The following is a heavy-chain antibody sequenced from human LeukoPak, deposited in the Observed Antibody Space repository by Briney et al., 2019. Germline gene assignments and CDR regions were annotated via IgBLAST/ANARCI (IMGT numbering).Heavy chain of an antibody. CDR3: ARGIGPEAFQDIVVVPAAIGYAFDI. V-gene: IGHV1-46*01. Sequence: GASVKVSCKASGYTFTSYYMHWVRQAPGQGLEWMGIINPSGGSTSYAQKFQGRVTMTRDMSTSTVYMELSSLRSEDTAVYYCARGIGPEAFQDIVVVPAAIGYAFDIWGQRTMVTVSS. CDR1: GYTFTSYY. D-gene: IGHD2-2*01. J-gene: IGHJ3*02. CDR2: INPSGGST.